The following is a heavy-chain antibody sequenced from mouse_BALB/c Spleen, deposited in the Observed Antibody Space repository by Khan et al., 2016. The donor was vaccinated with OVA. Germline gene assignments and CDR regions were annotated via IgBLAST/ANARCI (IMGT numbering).Heavy chain of an antibody. CDR1: GYTLTNYG. V-gene: IGHV9-3-1*01. D-gene: IGHD1-1*02. CDR3: ARSNGSDWFAE. CDR2: INTYTGEP. J-gene: IGHJ3*01. Sequence: QIQLVQSGPELKKPGETVKISCKASGYTLTNYGMNWVKQAPGKGLKWMGWINTYTGEPTYAEDFKGRIAFSLETSASTAYLQINNLKYEDTATYLCARSNGSDWFAEWGQGTLVTVSS.